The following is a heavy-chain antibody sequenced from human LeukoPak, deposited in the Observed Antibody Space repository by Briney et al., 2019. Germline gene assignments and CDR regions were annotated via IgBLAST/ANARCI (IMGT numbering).Heavy chain of an antibody. CDR2: ISGSGGST. Sequence: GGSLRLSCAASGFTFSNYAMSWVRQAPGKGLEWVSAISGSGGSTYYGDSVKGRFTISRDNSKNTLFLQMNSLRAEDTALYYCAKGGYCSSTSCPPGYWGQGTLVTVSS. V-gene: IGHV3-23*01. D-gene: IGHD2-2*01. J-gene: IGHJ4*02. CDR1: GFTFSNYA. CDR3: AKGGYCSSTSCPPGY.